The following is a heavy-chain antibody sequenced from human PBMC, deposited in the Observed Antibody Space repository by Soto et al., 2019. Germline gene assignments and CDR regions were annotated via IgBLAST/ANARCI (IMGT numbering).Heavy chain of an antibody. D-gene: IGHD3-3*01. CDR1: GASISSYY. CDR2: IYYSGST. CDR3: ARDPHDFWSGYSSFDI. J-gene: IGHJ3*02. V-gene: IGHV4-59*01. Sequence: QVQLQESAPGLVKPSETLSLTCTVSGASISSYYWSWIRQPPGKGLEWIGFIYYSGSTNYNPSLKSRVTISVDTSKNPCSLRLSSVTAADTALYYCARDPHDFWSGYSSFDIWGQGTMVTVSS.